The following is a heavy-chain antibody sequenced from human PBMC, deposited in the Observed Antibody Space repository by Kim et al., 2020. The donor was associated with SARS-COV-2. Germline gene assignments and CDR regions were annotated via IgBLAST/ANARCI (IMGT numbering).Heavy chain of an antibody. CDR2: ISSTTNYT. Sequence: GGSLRLSCAASGFTFSDYYTSWIRQAPGKGLEWVSYISSTTNYTRYADSVKGRFAISRDNAKNPLYLQMNSLRAEDTAVYYCARVALGSSSWYWFDPWGQGTLVTVSS. CDR3: ARVALGSSSWYWFDP. J-gene: IGHJ5*02. V-gene: IGHV3-11*05. CDR1: GFTFSDYY. D-gene: IGHD6-13*01.